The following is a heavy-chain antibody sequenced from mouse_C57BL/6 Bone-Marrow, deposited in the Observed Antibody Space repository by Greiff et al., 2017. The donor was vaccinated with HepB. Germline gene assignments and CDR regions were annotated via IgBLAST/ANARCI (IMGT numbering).Heavy chain of an antibody. CDR2: IRNKANNHAT. CDR3: TRRDSSGYDFDY. V-gene: IGHV6-6*01. CDR1: GFTFSDAW. Sequence: EVQLVESGGGLVQPGGSMKLSCAASGFTFSDAWMDWVRQSPEKGLEWVAEIRNKANNHATYYAESVKGRFTISRDDSKSSVYLQMNSLRAEDTGIYYCTRRDSSGYDFDYWGQGTTLTVSS. D-gene: IGHD3-2*02. J-gene: IGHJ2*01.